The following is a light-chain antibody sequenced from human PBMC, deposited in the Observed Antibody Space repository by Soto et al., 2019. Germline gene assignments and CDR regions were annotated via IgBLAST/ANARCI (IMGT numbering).Light chain of an antibody. CDR3: QKYDNLLLT. Sequence: DIQMTQSPSSVSASVGDRSAITGQASQDISNYLNWYQQKPGKAPKLLIYDASNLETGVPSRFSGSGSGTDFTLTISSLQPEEIATYYCQKYDNLLLTVGRGNKVAIK. CDR2: DAS. V-gene: IGKV1-33*01. CDR1: QDISNY. J-gene: IGKJ4*01.